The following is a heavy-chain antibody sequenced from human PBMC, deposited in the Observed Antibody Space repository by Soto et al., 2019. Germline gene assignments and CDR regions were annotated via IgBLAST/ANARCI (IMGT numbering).Heavy chain of an antibody. Sequence: GSLRLSCAASGFTFSSYAMSWVRQAPGKGPEWVSAISGSGGSTYYADSVKGRFTISRDNSKNTLYLQMNSLRAEDTAVYYCAKILAYCGGDCYSDLDYWGQGTLVTVSS. CDR1: GFTFSSYA. CDR2: ISGSGGST. J-gene: IGHJ4*02. D-gene: IGHD2-21*02. V-gene: IGHV3-23*01. CDR3: AKILAYCGGDCYSDLDY.